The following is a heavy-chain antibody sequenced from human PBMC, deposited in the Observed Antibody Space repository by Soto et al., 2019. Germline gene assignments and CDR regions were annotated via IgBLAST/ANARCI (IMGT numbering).Heavy chain of an antibody. CDR1: GYTFTSYG. V-gene: IGHV1-69*13. CDR3: ARAIHPFDFWTRLHYYYYGMDV. J-gene: IGHJ6*02. Sequence: SVKVSCKASGYTFTSYGISWVRQAPGQGLEWRGWIIPIFGTANYAQKFQGRVTITADESTSTAYMELSSLRSEDTAVYYCARAIHPFDFWTRLHYYYYGMDVWGQGTTVTVSS. CDR2: IIPIFGTA. D-gene: IGHD3-3*01.